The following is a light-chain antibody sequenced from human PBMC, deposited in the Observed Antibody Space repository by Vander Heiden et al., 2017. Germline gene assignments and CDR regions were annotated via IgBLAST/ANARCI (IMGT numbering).Light chain of an antibody. V-gene: IGLV2-14*03. Sequence: QSALTQPASVSGSPGQWITISCPGTSSDVGGSKFVSWYQQHPGEAPKLMIYDVSSRPSGVSHRFSGSKSGNTASLTISGLQTEDEADYYCASYSSTSTVLFGGGTKLTVL. J-gene: IGLJ2*01. CDR2: DVS. CDR3: ASYSSTSTVL. CDR1: SSDVGGSKF.